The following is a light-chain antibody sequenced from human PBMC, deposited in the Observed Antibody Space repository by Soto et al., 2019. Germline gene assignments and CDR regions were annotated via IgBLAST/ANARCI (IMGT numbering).Light chain of an antibody. CDR3: QQRSNWPPEGT. J-gene: IGKJ5*01. V-gene: IGKV3D-20*02. CDR2: GAS. Sequence: EIVLTQSPGNLSLSPGERATLSCRASQSVSSSYLAWYQQKPGQAPRLLIYGASSRATGIPDRFSGSGSGTDFTLTISSLEPEDFAVYYCQQRSNWPPEGTFGQGTRLEIK. CDR1: QSVSSSY.